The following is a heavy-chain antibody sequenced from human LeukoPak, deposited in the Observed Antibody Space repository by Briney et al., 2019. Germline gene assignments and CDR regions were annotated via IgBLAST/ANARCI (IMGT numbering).Heavy chain of an antibody. V-gene: IGHV4-34*01. CDR2: INHSGST. D-gene: IGHD3-22*01. CDR1: GGSFSGYY. CDR3: ARVRTYYYDSSGFPQGVAAFDI. J-gene: IGHJ3*02. Sequence: PSDTLSLTCAVYGGSFSGYYWSWIRQPPGKGLEWIGEINHSGSTNYNPSLKSRGTISVDTSKNQFSLKLSSVTAADTAVYYCARVRTYYYDSSGFPQGVAAFDIWGQGTMVTVSS.